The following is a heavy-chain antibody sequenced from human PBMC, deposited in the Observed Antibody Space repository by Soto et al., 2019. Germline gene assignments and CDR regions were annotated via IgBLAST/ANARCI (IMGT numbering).Heavy chain of an antibody. J-gene: IGHJ6*02. D-gene: IGHD3-3*01. Sequence: SETLSLTCTVSGGSISSYYWSWIRQPPGKGLEWIGYIYYGGSTNYNPSLKSRVTISVDTSKNQFSLKLSSVTAADTAVYYCARDSPTYYDFWSGHYGMDVWGQGTTVTVSS. CDR2: IYYGGST. V-gene: IGHV4-59*01. CDR1: GGSISSYY. CDR3: ARDSPTYYDFWSGHYGMDV.